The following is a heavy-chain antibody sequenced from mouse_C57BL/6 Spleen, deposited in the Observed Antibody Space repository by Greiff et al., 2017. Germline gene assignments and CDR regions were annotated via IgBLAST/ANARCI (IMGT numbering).Heavy chain of an antibody. V-gene: IGHV1-15*01. Sequence: QVQLQQSGAELVRPGASVTLSCKASGYTFTDYEMHWVKQTPVHGLEWIGAIDPETGGTAYNQKFKGKAILTADKSSSTAYMELRSLTSEDSAVYYCTRDDRYYAMDYWGQGTSVTVSS. CDR1: GYTFTDYE. CDR2: IDPETGGT. CDR3: TRDDRYYAMDY. J-gene: IGHJ4*01.